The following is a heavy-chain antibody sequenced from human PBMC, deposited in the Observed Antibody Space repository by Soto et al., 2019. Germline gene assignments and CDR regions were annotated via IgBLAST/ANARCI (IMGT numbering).Heavy chain of an antibody. J-gene: IGHJ6*02. CDR2: IIPTLGTP. CDR3: ASVAFRNCSYGYYYGMDV. D-gene: IGHD2-8*01. Sequence: QVQLVQSGAEVKKPGSSVKVSCKASGGTFSSYAISWVRQAPGQGLEWLGGIIPTLGTPNYAQKFQGRVTVTGAEYTETNNMELHRTTSEDRAVNYCASVAFRNCSYGYYYGMDVWGQGTAVTV. CDR1: GGTFSSYA. V-gene: IGHV1-69*01.